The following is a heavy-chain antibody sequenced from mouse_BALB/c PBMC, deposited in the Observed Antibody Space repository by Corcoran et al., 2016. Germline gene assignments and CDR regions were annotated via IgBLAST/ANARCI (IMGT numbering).Heavy chain of an antibody. J-gene: IGHJ3*01. CDR2: INPYNDGT. CDR3: ARSEGWFAY. V-gene: IGHV1S136*01. CDR1: GYTFTSYF. Sequence: EIQLQQSGTALVKPGASVTMSCKASGYTFTSYFMHWVKQKPGQGLEWIGYINPYNDGTKYNEKFKGKATLTSDKSSSTAYMELSSLTSEDSAVYYCARSEGWFAYWGQGTLVTVSA.